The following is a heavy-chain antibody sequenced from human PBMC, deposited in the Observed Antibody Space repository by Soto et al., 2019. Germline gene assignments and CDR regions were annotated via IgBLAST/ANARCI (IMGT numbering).Heavy chain of an antibody. CDR2: INPSGGST. D-gene: IGHD5-18*01. CDR1: GYTFTSYY. CDR3: ARDSARGYSRYSHYYYGMDV. Sequence: ASVKVSCKASGYTFTSYYMHWVRQAPGQGLEWMGIINPSGGSTSYAQKFQGRVTMTRDTSTSTVYMELSSLRSEVTAVYYCARDSARGYSRYSHYYYGMDVWGQGTTVTVSS. V-gene: IGHV1-46*01. J-gene: IGHJ6*02.